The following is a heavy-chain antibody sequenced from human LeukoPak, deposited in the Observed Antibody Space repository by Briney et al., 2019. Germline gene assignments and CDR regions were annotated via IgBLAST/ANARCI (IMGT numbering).Heavy chain of an antibody. CDR2: INHSGST. V-gene: IGHV4-34*01. CDR1: GGSSSGYY. D-gene: IGHD6-19*01. CDR3: ARRRAGRDWFDP. Sequence: PSETLSLTCAVYGGSSSGYYWSWIRQPLGKGLEWIGEINHSGSTNYNPSLKSRVTISVDTSKNQFSLKLSSVTATDTAVYYCARRRAGRDWFDPWGQGTLVTVSS. J-gene: IGHJ5*02.